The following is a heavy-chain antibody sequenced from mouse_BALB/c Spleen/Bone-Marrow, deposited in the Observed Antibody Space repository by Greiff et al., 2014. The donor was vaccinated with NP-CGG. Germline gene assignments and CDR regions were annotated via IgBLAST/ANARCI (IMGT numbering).Heavy chain of an antibody. CDR2: IRKTGNA. V-gene: IGHV3-8*02. D-gene: IGHD1-2*01. CDR1: GDSSTRSK. J-gene: IGHJ2*01. CDR3: AKGNGYHIDY. Sequence: DVMLVESGPSLVKPSQTLSLTCSVTGDSSTRSKRNRTRKSKGKKTEHKGYIRKTGNAYYNPSLKSRISLTRDTSKNQYNLQLSSVTTEDTATYFCAKGNGYHIDYWGQGTTLTVSS.